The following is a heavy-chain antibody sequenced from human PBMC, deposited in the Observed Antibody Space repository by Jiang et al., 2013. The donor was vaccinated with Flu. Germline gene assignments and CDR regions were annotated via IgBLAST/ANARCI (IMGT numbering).Heavy chain of an antibody. CDR1: GGSFSSYH. Sequence: SGSGLVKPSETLSLTCTVSGGSFSSYHWSWIRQSPGKGLEWIGYIYYSGSTNYNPSLKSRVIISVDASQKQFSLKLSSVTAADTAVYYCARLKKQQLGYWYFDLWGRGTLVTVSS. V-gene: IGHV4-59*08. CDR3: ARLKKQQLGYWYFDL. CDR2: IYYSGST. D-gene: IGHD6-13*01. J-gene: IGHJ2*01.